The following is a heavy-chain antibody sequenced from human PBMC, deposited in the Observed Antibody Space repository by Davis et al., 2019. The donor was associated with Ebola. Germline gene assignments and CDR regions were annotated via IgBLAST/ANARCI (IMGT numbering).Heavy chain of an antibody. CDR2: IFYSGST. CDR3: ARESGDGPIDY. J-gene: IGHJ4*02. Sequence: MPSETLSLTCTVSGGSISSGDYSWSWIRQHPGKGLEWIGFIFYSGSTYYNPSLKSRVTISVDSSKNQFSLRLSSVTAADTAVYYCARESGDGPIDYWGQGTLVTVSS. V-gene: IGHV4-31*03. D-gene: IGHD4-17*01. CDR1: GGSISSGDYS.